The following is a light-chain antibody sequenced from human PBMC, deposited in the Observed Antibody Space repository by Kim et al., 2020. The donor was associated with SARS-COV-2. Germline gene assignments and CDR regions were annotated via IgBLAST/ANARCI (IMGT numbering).Light chain of an antibody. CDR1: QSISNN. CDR3: QQYNNWPPWT. V-gene: IGKV3-15*01. J-gene: IGKJ1*01. CDR2: GAS. Sequence: SAGERATLSCRAGQSISNNLAWYQQKPSQAPRLIIYGASARATGIPARFSGSGSGTEFTLTINSLQSEDFAVYYCQQYNNWPPWTFGQGTKVDIK.